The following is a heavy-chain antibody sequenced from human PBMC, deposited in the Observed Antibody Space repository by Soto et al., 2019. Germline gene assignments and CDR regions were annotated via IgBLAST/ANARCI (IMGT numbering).Heavy chain of an antibody. CDR2: IVIGSGNT. J-gene: IGHJ4*02. CDR3: AASYTSSSGSDF. V-gene: IGHV1-58*01. D-gene: IGHD6-6*01. CDR1: GFNFTTFA. Sequence: QMQLVQSGPEVKKPGTSVKVSCKASGFNFTTFAVQWVRQARGQRLEWMGWIVIGSGNTNFAQKFQERVSITRDMATTTAYMEMSSLTSEDTAVYYCAASYTSSSGSDFWGQGTLVTVSS.